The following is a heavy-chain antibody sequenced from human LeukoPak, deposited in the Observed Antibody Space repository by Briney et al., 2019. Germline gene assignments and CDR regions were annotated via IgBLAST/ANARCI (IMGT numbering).Heavy chain of an antibody. J-gene: IGHJ4*02. CDR3: ARTVTNHGNFDY. CDR1: GFTFSSYG. Sequence: GGCLRLSCAASGFTFSSYGMHWVRQVPGKGLEWVAVIWYDGSNKYYADSVKGRFTISRDNSKNTLYLQMNSLRAEDTGVYYCARTVTNHGNFDYWGQGTLVTVSS. CDR2: IWYDGSNK. V-gene: IGHV3-33*01. D-gene: IGHD4-17*01.